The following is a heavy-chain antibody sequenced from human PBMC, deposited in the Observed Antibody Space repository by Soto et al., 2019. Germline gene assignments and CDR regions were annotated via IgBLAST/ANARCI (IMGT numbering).Heavy chain of an antibody. CDR1: GYTFTSYG. Sequence: GASVKVSCKASGYTFTSYGISWVRQAPGQGLEWMGWISAYNGNTNYAQKLQGRVTMTTDTSTSTAYMELRSLRSDDTAVYYCARAIVVVPATFSPNPPDDAFDIRGQGTMVTVSS. D-gene: IGHD2-2*01. CDR3: ARAIVVVPATFSPNPPDDAFDI. J-gene: IGHJ3*02. V-gene: IGHV1-18*01. CDR2: ISAYNGNT.